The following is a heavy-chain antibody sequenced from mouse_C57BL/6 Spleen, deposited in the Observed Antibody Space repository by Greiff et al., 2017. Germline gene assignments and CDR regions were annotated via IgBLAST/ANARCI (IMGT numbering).Heavy chain of an antibody. J-gene: IGHJ4*01. CDR2: FHPYNDDT. D-gene: IGHD2-4*01. CDR3: AIIYYDYDDAMDY. Sequence: LEESGAELVKPGASVKMSCKASGYTFTTYPIEWMKQNHGKSLEWIGNFHPYNDDTKYNEKFKGKATLTVEKSSSTVYLELSRLTSDDSAVYYCAIIYYDYDDAMDYWGQGTSVTVSS. V-gene: IGHV1-47*01. CDR1: GYTFTTYP.